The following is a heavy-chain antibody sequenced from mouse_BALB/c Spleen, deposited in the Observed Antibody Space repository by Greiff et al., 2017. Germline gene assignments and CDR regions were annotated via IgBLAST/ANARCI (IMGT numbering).Heavy chain of an antibody. D-gene: IGHD2-3*01. CDR2: ISYDGSN. J-gene: IGHJ3*01. CDR3: ARDDGYLSFAY. CDR1: GYSITSGYY. Sequence: EVQLQQSGPGLVKPSQSLSLTCSVTGYSITSGYYWNWIRQFPGNKLEWMGYISYDGSNNYNPSLKNRISITRDTSKNQFFLKLNSVTTEDTATYYCARDDGYLSFAYWGQGTLVTVSA. V-gene: IGHV3-6*02.